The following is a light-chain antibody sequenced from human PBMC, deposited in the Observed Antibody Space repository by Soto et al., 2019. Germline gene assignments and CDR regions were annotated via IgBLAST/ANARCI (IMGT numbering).Light chain of an antibody. CDR1: KSDIGVYDF. J-gene: IGLJ1*01. Sequence: QSALTQPPSASGSPGQSVTISCTGTKSDIGVYDFVSWYQHHPGKAPRLIIYEVVQRPSGVPDRFSGSKSGNTASLTISGLRAEDEADYYCCSYVGRNTYVFGTGTKVTVL. V-gene: IGLV2-8*01. CDR2: EVV. CDR3: CSYVGRNTYV.